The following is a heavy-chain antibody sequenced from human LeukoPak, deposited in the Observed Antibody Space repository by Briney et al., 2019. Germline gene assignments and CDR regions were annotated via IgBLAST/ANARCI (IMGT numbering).Heavy chain of an antibody. CDR1: GYTCTSYG. CDR3: ARLLVGATGSFDY. V-gene: IGHV1-18*01. Sequence: GASVKVSCKASGYTCTSYGISWVRQAPGQGLEWMGWISAYNGNTNYAQKLQGRVTMTTDTSTSTAYTELRSLRSHDPAVYYCARLLVGATGSFDYWGQGTLVTASS. J-gene: IGHJ4*02. D-gene: IGHD1-26*01. CDR2: ISAYNGNT.